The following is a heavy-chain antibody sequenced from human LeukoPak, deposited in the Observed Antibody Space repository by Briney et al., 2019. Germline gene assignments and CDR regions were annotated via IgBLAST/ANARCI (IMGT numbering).Heavy chain of an antibody. CDR1: GYTFTSYD. CDR3: ASYGYSYGRYFDY. J-gene: IGHJ4*02. CDR2: MNPNSSNT. Sequence: GASVKVSCKASGYTFTSYDINWVRQATGQGLEWMGWMNPNSSNTGYAQKFQGRVTMTRNTSISTAYMELSSLRSEDTAVYYCASYGYSYGRYFDYWGQGTLVTVSS. V-gene: IGHV1-8*01. D-gene: IGHD5-18*01.